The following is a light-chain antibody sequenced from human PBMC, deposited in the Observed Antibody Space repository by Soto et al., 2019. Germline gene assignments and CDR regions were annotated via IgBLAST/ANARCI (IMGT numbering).Light chain of an antibody. CDR2: AAS. V-gene: IGKV1D-12*01. Sequence: DIQMTQSPPSVSVSVGDRVTITCRASQGISNSLAWYQQKPGQAPQLLIYAASTWQGGVPSRFSGSGSGTDFTLTISSLQPEDFATYYWQQADSFPFAFGRGTWLEIK. CDR1: QGISNS. CDR3: QQADSFPFA. J-gene: IGKJ5*01.